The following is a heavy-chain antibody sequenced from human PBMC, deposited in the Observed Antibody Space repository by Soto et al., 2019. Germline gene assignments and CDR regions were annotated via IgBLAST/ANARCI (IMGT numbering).Heavy chain of an antibody. J-gene: IGHJ1*01. V-gene: IGHV3-30*18. CDR1: GFTFRWFG. Sequence: GGSLRLSCAGSGFTFRWFGMNWVRQAPGKGLEWVARISNDGSNEYYVDSVKGRFTISRDNSKNTLYLQMDSLRAEDTAVYYCAKDESINWYSGHFRHWGQGALVTVSS. D-gene: IGHD6-13*01. CDR2: ISNDGSNE. CDR3: AKDESINWYSGHFRH.